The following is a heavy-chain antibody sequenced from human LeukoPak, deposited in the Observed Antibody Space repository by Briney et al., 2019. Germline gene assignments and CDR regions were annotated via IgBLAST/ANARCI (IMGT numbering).Heavy chain of an antibody. J-gene: IGHJ4*02. CDR3: AKVVGGLVPAPTDS. Sequence: PGGSLRPSCAASGFTFSTYGMHWVRQAPGKGLEWVAYISYEATNEQYAESVKGRFTISRDNSKNTLYLQMNSLRPEDTAVYYCAKVVGGLVPAPTDSWGQGTLVTVSS. V-gene: IGHV3-30*02. CDR1: GFTFSTYG. D-gene: IGHD2-2*01. CDR2: ISYEATNE.